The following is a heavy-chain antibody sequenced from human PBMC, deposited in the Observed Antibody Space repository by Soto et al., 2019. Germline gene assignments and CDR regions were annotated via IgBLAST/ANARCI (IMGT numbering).Heavy chain of an antibody. J-gene: IGHJ4*02. CDR2: ISSSSTYI. Sequence: WSLRLSCAASAASGFTFSSYTMNWVRQAPGKGLEWVSSISSSSTYIYYADSLKGRFTVSRDNTRNSLYLQMNSLRAEDTAVYYCARDPYCTSTTCLHYYFDYWGPGTLVTVSS. CDR1: GFTFSSYT. CDR3: ARDPYCTSTTCLHYYFDY. D-gene: IGHD2-2*01. V-gene: IGHV3-21*01.